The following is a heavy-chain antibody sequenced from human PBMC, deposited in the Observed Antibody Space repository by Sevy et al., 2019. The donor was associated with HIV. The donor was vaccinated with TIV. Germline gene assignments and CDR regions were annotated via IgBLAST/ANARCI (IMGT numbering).Heavy chain of an antibody. CDR3: ARDYSYGSGSDAWYYYYGIDV. V-gene: IGHV3-30-3*01. CDR1: GSTFSSYA. Sequence: GGSLRLSCAASGSTFSSYAMHWVRQAPGKGLEWVAVISYDGINQYYADSVKGRFTISRDNSKNRLYLQMKSLTAEDTAVEYCARDYSYGSGSDAWYYYYGIDVWGQGTTVTVSS. D-gene: IGHD3-10*01. J-gene: IGHJ6*02. CDR2: ISYDGINQ.